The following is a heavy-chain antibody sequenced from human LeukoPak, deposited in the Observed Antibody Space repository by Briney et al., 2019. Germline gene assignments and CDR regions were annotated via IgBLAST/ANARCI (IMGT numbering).Heavy chain of an antibody. CDR1: GFTFSNYA. CDR2: ISYDGNNK. Sequence: GGSLRLSCAASGFTFSNYAMHWVRQAPGKGLEWVAVISYDGNNKYYGDSVKGRFTISRDNSKNTLYLQMNSLRAEDTAVYYCARPDGSGDDAFDIWGQGTMVTVSS. J-gene: IGHJ3*02. D-gene: IGHD3-22*01. CDR3: ARPDGSGDDAFDI. V-gene: IGHV3-30-3*01.